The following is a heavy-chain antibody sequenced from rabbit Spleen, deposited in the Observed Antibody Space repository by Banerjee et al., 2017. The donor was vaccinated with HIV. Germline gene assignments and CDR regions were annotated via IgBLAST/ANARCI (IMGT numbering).Heavy chain of an antibody. Sequence: QEQLVESGGGLVQPGGSLALTCKASGFDLSSSDWIYWVRRAPGKGPEWIAYIDPIFGSTYYASWVNGRFTISRHNAQNKLYLQLNSLTAADTATYFCVRDQAGDAGYGPWYFNLWGPGTLVTVS. V-gene: IGHV1S47*01. J-gene: IGHJ4*01. CDR3: VRDQAGDAGYGPWYFNL. D-gene: IGHD4-2*01. CDR2: IDPIFGST. CDR1: GFDLSSSD.